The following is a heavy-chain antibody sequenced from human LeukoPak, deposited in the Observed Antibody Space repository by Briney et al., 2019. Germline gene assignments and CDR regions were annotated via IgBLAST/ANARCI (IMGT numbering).Heavy chain of an antibody. CDR3: AKDHRYYDILTGYFYFDY. CDR2: ISYVGSNK. V-gene: IGHV3-30-3*02. J-gene: IGHJ4*02. Sequence: PGGCLRLSCAASGFTFSGSAMHWVRPAPGKGLGWVAVISYVGSNKYYADSVKGRFTISRDNSKNPLYLQMNSLRAEDTAVYYCAKDHRYYDILTGYFYFDYWGQGTLVTVSS. D-gene: IGHD3-9*01. CDR1: GFTFSGSA.